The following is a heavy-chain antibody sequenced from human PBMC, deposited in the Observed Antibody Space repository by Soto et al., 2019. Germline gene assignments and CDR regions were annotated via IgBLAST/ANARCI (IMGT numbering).Heavy chain of an antibody. J-gene: IGHJ4*02. CDR2: IYYSGST. V-gene: IGHV4-39*01. CDR1: GGSISSSSYY. Sequence: QLQLQESGPGLVKPSETLSLTCTVSGGSISSSSYYWGWIRQPPGKGLEWIGSIYYSGSTYYNPSLKSRVTISVDTSKNQFSLKLSSVTAADTAVYYCARHAVEMGLDYWGQGTLVTVSS. CDR3: ARHAVEMGLDY.